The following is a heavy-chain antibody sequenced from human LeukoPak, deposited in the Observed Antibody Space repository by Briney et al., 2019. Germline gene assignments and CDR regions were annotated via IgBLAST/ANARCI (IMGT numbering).Heavy chain of an antibody. V-gene: IGHV3-21*01. CDR3: ARDYGGPHYFDY. CDR2: ITTAASSYI. CDR1: GFTFSSHD. J-gene: IGHJ4*02. D-gene: IGHD2-15*01. Sequence: GGSLRLSCAASGFTFSSHDMNWVRQAPGKGLEWVSSITTAASSYIYYADSVKGRFTISRDDAKNSLYLQMDSLRAEDTAVYYCARDYGGPHYFDYWGQGTLVTVSS.